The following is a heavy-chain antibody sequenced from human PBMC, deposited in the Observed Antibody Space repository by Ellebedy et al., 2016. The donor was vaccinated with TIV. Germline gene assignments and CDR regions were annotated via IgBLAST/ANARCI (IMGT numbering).Heavy chain of an antibody. D-gene: IGHD2-15*01. CDR1: GFPFSSFW. J-gene: IGHJ6*03. V-gene: IGHV3-7*01. CDR3: ARVGCSDASCYYYDYYYMDV. CDR2: TKEDGSEK. Sequence: GESLKISCAASGFPFSSFWMSWVRQAPGKGLEWVANTKEDGSEKYYVDSVRGRFTISRDNAKNTLYLQMNALSAEETAVYYCARVGCSDASCYYYDYYYMDVWGKGTAVTVSS.